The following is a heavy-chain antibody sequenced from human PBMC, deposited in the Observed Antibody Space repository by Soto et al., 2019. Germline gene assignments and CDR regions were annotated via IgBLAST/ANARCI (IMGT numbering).Heavy chain of an antibody. CDR1: GGSISSGGYY. CDR3: ARMRFFGVVIISSHWFDP. Sequence: PSETLSLTCTVSGGSISSGGYYWSWIRQHPGKGLEWIGYIYYSGSTYYNPSLKSRVTISVDTSKNQFSLKLSSVTAADTAVYYCARMRFFGVVIISSHWFDPWGQGTLVTVSS. D-gene: IGHD3-3*01. CDR2: IYYSGST. J-gene: IGHJ5*02. V-gene: IGHV4-31*03.